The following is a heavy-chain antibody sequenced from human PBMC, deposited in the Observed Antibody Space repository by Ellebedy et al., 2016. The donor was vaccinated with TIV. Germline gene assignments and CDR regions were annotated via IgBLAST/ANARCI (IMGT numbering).Heavy chain of an antibody. CDR2: ISYDGSNK. V-gene: IGHV3-30*03. CDR3: AMTDWLDP. CDR1: GFTFSSYA. J-gene: IGHJ5*02. Sequence: GGSLRLXXAASGFTFSSYAMHWVRQAPGKGLEWVAVISYDGSNKFYADSVNGRITNSRDNSKNTLYLQMNSLRAEDTAVYYCAMTDWLDPWGQGTLVIVSS. D-gene: IGHD2-21*02.